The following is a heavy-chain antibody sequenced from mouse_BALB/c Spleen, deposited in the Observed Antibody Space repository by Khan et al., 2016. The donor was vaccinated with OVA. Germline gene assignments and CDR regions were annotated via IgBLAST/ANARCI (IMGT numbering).Heavy chain of an antibody. Sequence: EVQLQESGPGLVKPSQSLSLTCTVTGYSITSDYAWNWIRQFPGNKLEWMGYISYSGSTSYNPSLQSRISITRATSKNQFFLQLNSVTTEDTATYYCARSIMANWGQGTTLTVSS. V-gene: IGHV3-2*02. J-gene: IGHJ2*01. CDR1: GYSITSDYA. CDR2: ISYSGST. CDR3: ARSIMAN.